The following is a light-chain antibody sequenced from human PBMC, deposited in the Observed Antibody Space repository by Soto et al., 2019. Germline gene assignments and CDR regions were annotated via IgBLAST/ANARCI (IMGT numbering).Light chain of an antibody. V-gene: IGKV2-28*01. CDR3: MQPLQSWT. CDR1: QSLLHSNGYNY. CDR2: LGS. J-gene: IGKJ1*01. Sequence: VLPQHPLSLPVRLGQPASISCRYSQSLLHSNGYNYLDWYLQKPGQSPQLLIYLGSNRASGVPDRFSGSGSGTDFTLKISRVEAEDVGVYYCMQPLQSWTFGQGTKV.